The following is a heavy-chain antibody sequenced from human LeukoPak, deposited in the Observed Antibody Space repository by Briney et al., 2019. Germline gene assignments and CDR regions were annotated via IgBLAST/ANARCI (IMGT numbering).Heavy chain of an antibody. CDR1: GGSISSSSYY. CDR2: IYYSGST. J-gene: IGHJ4*02. V-gene: IGHV4-39*07. Sequence: SETLSLTCTVSGGSISSSSYYWGWIRQPPGKGLEWIGSIYYSGSTYYNPSLKSRVTISVHTSKNQFSLKLSSVTAADTAVYYCARASPYCSSTSCYDFDYWGQGTLVTVSS. D-gene: IGHD2-2*01. CDR3: ARASPYCSSTSCYDFDY.